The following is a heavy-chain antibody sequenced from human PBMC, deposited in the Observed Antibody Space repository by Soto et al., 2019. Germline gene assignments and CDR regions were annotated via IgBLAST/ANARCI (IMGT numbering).Heavy chain of an antibody. V-gene: IGHV1-46*03. J-gene: IGHJ6*03. D-gene: IGHD6-19*01. Sequence: QVQLVQSGAEVKKPGASVKVSCKASGYTFTSYYMHWVRQAPGQGLEWMGIINPSGGSTSYAQKFQGSVTMTRDTSTSTVYMELSSLRSEDTAVYYCARGGIAVADAWVKEYYYYMDVWGKGTTVTVSS. CDR1: GYTFTSYY. CDR3: ARGGIAVADAWVKEYYYYMDV. CDR2: INPSGGST.